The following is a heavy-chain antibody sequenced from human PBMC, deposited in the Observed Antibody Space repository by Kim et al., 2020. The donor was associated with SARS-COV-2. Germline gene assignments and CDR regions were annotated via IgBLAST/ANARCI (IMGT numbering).Heavy chain of an antibody. CDR3: ARGALLYGSGMPSRALYYYYGMDV. CDR1: GGSISSSSYY. D-gene: IGHD3-10*01. CDR2: IYYSGST. Sequence: SETLSLTCTVSGGSISSSSYYWGWIRQPPGKGLEWIGSIYYSGSTYYNPSLKSRVTISVDTSKNQFSLKLSSVTAADTAVYYCARGALLYGSGMPSRALYYYYGMDVWGQGTTVTVSS. V-gene: IGHV4-39*07. J-gene: IGHJ6*02.